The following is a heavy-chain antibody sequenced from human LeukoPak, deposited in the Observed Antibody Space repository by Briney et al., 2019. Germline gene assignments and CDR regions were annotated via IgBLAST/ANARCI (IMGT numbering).Heavy chain of an antibody. CDR1: GGSISSSNW. CDR2: IYHSGST. V-gene: IGHV4-4*02. D-gene: IGHD1-26*01. J-gene: IGHJ4*02. CDR3: ARVEEWELLHFDY. Sequence: SETLSLTCAVSGGSISSSNWWSWVRQPPGKGLEWIGEIYHSGSTNYNPSLKSRVTISVDKSKNQFSLKLSSVTAADTAVYYCARVEEWELLHFDYWGQGTLVTVSS.